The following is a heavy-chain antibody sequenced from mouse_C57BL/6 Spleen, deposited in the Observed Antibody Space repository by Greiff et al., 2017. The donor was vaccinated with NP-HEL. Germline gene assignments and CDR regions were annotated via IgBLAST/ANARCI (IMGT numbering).Heavy chain of an antibody. Sequence: VQLQQSGAELVRPGTSVKVSCKASGYAFTNYLIEWVKQRPGQGLEWIGVINPGSGGTNYNEKFKGKATLTADKSSSTAYMQLSSLTSEDSAVYVCARDYYASSYGFAYWGQGTLVTVSA. J-gene: IGHJ3*01. CDR1: GYAFTNYL. CDR2: INPGSGGT. V-gene: IGHV1-54*01. CDR3: ARDYYASSYGFAY. D-gene: IGHD1-1*01.